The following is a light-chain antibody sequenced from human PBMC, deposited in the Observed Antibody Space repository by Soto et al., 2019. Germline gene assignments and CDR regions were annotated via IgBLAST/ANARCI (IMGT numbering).Light chain of an antibody. CDR2: KDS. CDR3: YSAPDNNRV. Sequence: SYELTQPSSVSVSPGQTARITCSGDVLAKKYARWFQQKPGQAPVLLIHKDSERPSGIPERFSGSSSGTTVTLTISGAQVEDEADYYCYSAPDNNRVFGGGTKLTV. J-gene: IGLJ2*01. V-gene: IGLV3-27*01. CDR1: VLAKKY.